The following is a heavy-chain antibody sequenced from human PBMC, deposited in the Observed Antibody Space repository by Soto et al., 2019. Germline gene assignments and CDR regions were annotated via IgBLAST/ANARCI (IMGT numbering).Heavy chain of an antibody. D-gene: IGHD1-26*01. V-gene: IGHV4-28*01. Sequence: SETLSLTCAVSGYSISSSNWWGWIRQPPGKGLEWIGYIYYSGTTYYNPSLKSRVTMSVDTSKNPFSLKLTSVTAVDTAVYYCARREMHGPIVYWGQGTLVTVS. J-gene: IGHJ4*02. CDR2: IYYSGTT. CDR3: ARREMHGPIVY. CDR1: GYSISSSNW.